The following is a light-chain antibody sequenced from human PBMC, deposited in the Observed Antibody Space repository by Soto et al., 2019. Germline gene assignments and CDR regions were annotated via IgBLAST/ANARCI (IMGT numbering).Light chain of an antibody. Sequence: DIVMTQSPDSLAVSLGERATINCKSSQSVLYSSNNKNYLAWYQQKPGQPPKLLIYWASTRESGVPDRFSGSGSGTDFTLTISILRAEDVEVYYCQQYYSSPQTFGQGTKLEIK. V-gene: IGKV4-1*01. CDR2: WAS. J-gene: IGKJ2*01. CDR1: QSVLYSSNNKNY. CDR3: QQYYSSPQT.